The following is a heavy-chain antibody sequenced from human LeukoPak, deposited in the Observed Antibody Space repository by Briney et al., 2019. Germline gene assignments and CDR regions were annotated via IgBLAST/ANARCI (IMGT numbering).Heavy chain of an antibody. CDR3: ARHGSSWTYFDY. V-gene: IGHV4-59*08. D-gene: IGHD6-13*01. J-gene: IGHJ4*02. CDR2: IYYSGGT. Sequence: SETLSLTCTVSDGSISSYYWSWIRQPPGKGLEWIGHIYYSGGTNYNPSLKSRLTISVDTSKNQFSLKLSSVTAADTAVYYCARHGSSWTYFDYWGQGTLVTVSS. CDR1: DGSISSYY.